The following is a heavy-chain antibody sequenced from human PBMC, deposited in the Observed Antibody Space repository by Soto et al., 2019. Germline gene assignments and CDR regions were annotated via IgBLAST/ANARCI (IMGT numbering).Heavy chain of an antibody. CDR1: GFTFSNYA. V-gene: IGHV3-23*01. D-gene: IGHD3-22*01. Sequence: PGGSLRLSCAASGFTFSNYAMSWVRQAPGKGLEWVSVISGSGGRTYYADSVKGRFTISRDNSKNTLYLQMNSLRAEDTAVYYCAKTEYDSSGYYYPPAFDYWGQGTLVTVSS. J-gene: IGHJ4*02. CDR2: ISGSGGRT. CDR3: AKTEYDSSGYYYPPAFDY.